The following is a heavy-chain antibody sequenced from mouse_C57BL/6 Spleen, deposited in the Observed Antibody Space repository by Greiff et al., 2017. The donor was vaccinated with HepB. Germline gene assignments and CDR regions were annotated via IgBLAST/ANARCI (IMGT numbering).Heavy chain of an antibody. CDR1: GFTFSDYG. J-gene: IGHJ2*01. CDR3: ARNYGSSYWGYFDY. V-gene: IGHV5-17*01. CDR2: ISSGSSTI. D-gene: IGHD1-1*01. Sequence: EVMLVESGGGLVKPGGSLKLSCAASGFTFSDYGMHWVRQAPEKGLEWVAYISSGSSTIYYADTVKGRFTISRDNAKNTLFLQMTSLRSEDTAMYYCARNYGSSYWGYFDYWGQGTTLTVSS.